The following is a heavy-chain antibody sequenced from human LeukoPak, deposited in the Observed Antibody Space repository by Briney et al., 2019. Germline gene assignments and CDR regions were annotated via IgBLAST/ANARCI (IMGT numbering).Heavy chain of an antibody. CDR3: LRDLTYGGFSSPDC. CDR2: INPNNGGT. V-gene: IGHV1-2*02. J-gene: IGHJ4*02. Sequence: ASVTVSCKASGYTFTDYYMHWVRQAPGQGLEWMGWINPNNGGTTYAQKFQGRVTMTRDTSISTAYMELGRLTSDDTAMYFCLRDLTYGGFSSPDCWGQGSIDPVSS. CDR1: GYTFTDYY. D-gene: IGHD4/OR15-4a*01.